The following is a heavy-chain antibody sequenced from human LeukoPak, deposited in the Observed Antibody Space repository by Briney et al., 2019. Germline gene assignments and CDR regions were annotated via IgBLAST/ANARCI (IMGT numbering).Heavy chain of an antibody. Sequence: GGSLRLSCAVSGFTFSSYWMSWVRQAPGKGLEWVANIKQDGSEKYYVDSVKGRFTISRDNAKNSLYLQMNSLRAEDTAVYYCARDEYYYDSSGSIDYWGQGTLVTVSS. CDR3: ARDEYYYDSSGSIDY. V-gene: IGHV3-7*01. J-gene: IGHJ4*02. CDR2: IKQDGSEK. CDR1: GFTFSSYW. D-gene: IGHD3-22*01.